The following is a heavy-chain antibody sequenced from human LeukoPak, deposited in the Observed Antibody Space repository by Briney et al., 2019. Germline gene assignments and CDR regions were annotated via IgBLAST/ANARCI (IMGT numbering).Heavy chain of an antibody. J-gene: IGHJ4*02. CDR1: GYTLTELS. CDR3: ATYYDSSGYYFDY. Sequence: ASVKVSCKVSGYTLTELSMHWGRQAPGKGLEWMGGFDPEDGETIYAQKFQGRVTMTEDTSTDTAYMELSSLRSEDTAVYYCATYYDSSGYYFDYWGQGTLVTVSS. CDR2: FDPEDGET. D-gene: IGHD3-22*01. V-gene: IGHV1-24*01.